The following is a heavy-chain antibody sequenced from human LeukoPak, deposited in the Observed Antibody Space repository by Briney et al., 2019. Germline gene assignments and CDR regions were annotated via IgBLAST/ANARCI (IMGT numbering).Heavy chain of an antibody. D-gene: IGHD6-19*01. CDR3: ARIRVPIAVAGITDSFDY. V-gene: IGHV1-3*01. Sequence: GASVKVSCKASGHTFTSYAMHWVRQAPGQRLEWMGWINAGNGNTKYSQKFQGRVTITRDTSASTAYMELSSLRSEDTAAYYCARIRVPIAVAGITDSFDYWGQGTLVTVSS. J-gene: IGHJ4*02. CDR1: GHTFTSYA. CDR2: INAGNGNT.